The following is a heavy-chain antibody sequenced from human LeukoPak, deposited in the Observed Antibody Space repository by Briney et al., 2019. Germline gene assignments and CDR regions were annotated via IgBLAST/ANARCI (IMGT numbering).Heavy chain of an antibody. CDR2: ISAYNGNT. J-gene: IGHJ4*02. Sequence: ASVKVSCKASGYTFTSYGISWVRQAPGQGLEWMGWISAYNGNTNYAQKLQGRVTMTTGTSTSTAYMELRSLRSDDTAVYYCARDRVSYYYDSSGYYFFDRWGQGTLVTVSS. V-gene: IGHV1-18*01. CDR1: GYTFTSYG. D-gene: IGHD3-22*01. CDR3: ARDRVSYYYDSSGYYFFDR.